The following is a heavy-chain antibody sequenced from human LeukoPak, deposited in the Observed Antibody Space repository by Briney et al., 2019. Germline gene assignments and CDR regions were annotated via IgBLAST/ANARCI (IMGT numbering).Heavy chain of an antibody. CDR1: GGTFSSYA. J-gene: IGHJ5*02. D-gene: IGHD1-26*01. Sequence: ASVKVSCKASGGTFSSYAISWVRQAPGQGLEWMGGIIPIFGTANYAQKFQGRVTITADESTSTAYMELSSLRSEDAAVYYCARRGRSGSYPPTNWFDPWGQGTLVTVPS. V-gene: IGHV1-69*13. CDR2: IIPIFGTA. CDR3: ARRGRSGSYPPTNWFDP.